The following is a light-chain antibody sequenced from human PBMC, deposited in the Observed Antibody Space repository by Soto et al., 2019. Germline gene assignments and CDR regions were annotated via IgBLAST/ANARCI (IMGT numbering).Light chain of an antibody. V-gene: IGKV3D-15*01. J-gene: IGKJ5*01. CDR2: DAS. Sequence: EIVMTQSPATLSVSPGERATLSCRASQSVSRNLAWYQQNPGQAPRLLIYDASTRATGTPARFSGSGSGTKFTLSISSLQSEDFAVYYCQQYNNWPITFGQGTRL. CDR3: QQYNNWPIT. CDR1: QSVSRN.